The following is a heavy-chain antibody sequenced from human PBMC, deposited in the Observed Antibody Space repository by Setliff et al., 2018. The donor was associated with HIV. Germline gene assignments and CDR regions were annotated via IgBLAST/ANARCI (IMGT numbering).Heavy chain of an antibody. J-gene: IGHJ4*02. CDR1: GFTFSSYE. Sequence: PGGSLRLSCAASGFTFSSYEMNWVRQAPGKGLEWVSYISSSGSTIYYADSVKGRFTISRDNAKNSLYLQMNSLRAEDTAVYYCARERIAVAGTLYYYWGLGTLVTVSS. D-gene: IGHD6-19*01. V-gene: IGHV3-48*03. CDR2: ISSSGSTI. CDR3: ARERIAVAGTLYYY.